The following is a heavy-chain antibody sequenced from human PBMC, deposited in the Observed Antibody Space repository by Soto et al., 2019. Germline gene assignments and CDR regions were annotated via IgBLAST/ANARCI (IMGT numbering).Heavy chain of an antibody. D-gene: IGHD1-1*01. CDR2: MNHSGST. Sequence: SETLSLTCAVYGGSVSGYDWSWIRQPPGKGLEWIGEMNHSGSTHFNPSLKSRVTISVDTSKNQFSLKMSSVTAADTALYYCARVERGTATTVVDAFDIWGPGTMVTVSS. CDR3: ARVERGTATTVVDAFDI. V-gene: IGHV4-34*01. CDR1: GGSVSGYD. J-gene: IGHJ3*02.